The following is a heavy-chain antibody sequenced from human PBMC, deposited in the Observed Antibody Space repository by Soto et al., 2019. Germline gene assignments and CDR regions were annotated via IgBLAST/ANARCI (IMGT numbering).Heavy chain of an antibody. CDR2: IKQDGSEE. D-gene: IGHD3-3*01. V-gene: IGHV3-7*03. CDR1: GQTFNRYW. Sequence: DVQLAESGGGLVQPGGSLRLSCVASGQTFNRYWMSWVRQAPGKGLEWVANIKQDGSEEYYVDSVKGRFTISRDNAKKSLYLQMDSLSAEDSAMYYCVRTHVDSWSFDFYGMAVWGEGTTVIVSS. CDR3: VRTHVDSWSFDFYGMAV. J-gene: IGHJ6*04.